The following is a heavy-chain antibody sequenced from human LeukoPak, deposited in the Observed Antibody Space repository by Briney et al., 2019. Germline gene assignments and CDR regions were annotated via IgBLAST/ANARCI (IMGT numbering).Heavy chain of an antibody. D-gene: IGHD3-9*01. CDR2: IIPILGIA. CDR3: AREEWDDILTGAFDY. V-gene: IGHV1-69*04. Sequence: ASVKVSCKASGGTFSSYAISWVRQAPGQGLEWMGRIIPILGIANYAQKFQGRVTITADKSTSTAYMELSSLRSEDTAVYYCAREEWDDILTGAFDYWGQGTLVTVSS. CDR1: GGTFSSYA. J-gene: IGHJ4*02.